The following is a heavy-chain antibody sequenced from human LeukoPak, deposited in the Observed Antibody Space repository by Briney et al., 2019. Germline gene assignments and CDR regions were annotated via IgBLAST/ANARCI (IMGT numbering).Heavy chain of an antibody. CDR1: GGSISSGGYY. CDR2: IYYSGST. V-gene: IGHV4-31*03. Sequence: SETLSLTCTLSGGSISSGGYYWSWIRQHPGKGLEWIGYIYYSGSTYYNPSLKSRVTISVDTSKNQFSLKLSSVTAADTAVYYCARDLDYYYYMDVWGKGTTVTVSS. J-gene: IGHJ6*03. CDR3: ARDLDYYYYMDV.